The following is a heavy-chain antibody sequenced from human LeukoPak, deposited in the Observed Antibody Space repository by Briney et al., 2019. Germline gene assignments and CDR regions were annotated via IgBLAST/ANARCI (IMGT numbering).Heavy chain of an antibody. J-gene: IGHJ4*02. D-gene: IGHD3-10*01. CDR3: ARDYYGSGSYDY. CDR2: IDTSGST. CDR1: GGSISSYY. Sequence: SETLSLTCTVSGGSISSYYWSWIRQPAGKGLEWIGRIDTSGSTNYNPSLKSRVTISVDKSKNQFSLKLSSVTAADTAVYYCARDYYGSGSYDYWGQGTLGTVSS. V-gene: IGHV4-4*07.